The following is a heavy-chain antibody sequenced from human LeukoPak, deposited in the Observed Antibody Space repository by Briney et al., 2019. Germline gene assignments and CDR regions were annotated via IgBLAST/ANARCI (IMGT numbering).Heavy chain of an antibody. CDR1: GFTFSSYA. Sequence: GGSLRLSCAASGFTFSSYAMHWVRQAPGKGLEWVAVISYDGSNKYYADSVKGRFTISRDNSKNTLYLQMNSLRAEDTAVYYCAKDLTLVYYGSGSFDYWGQGTLVTVSS. J-gene: IGHJ4*02. CDR2: ISYDGSNK. CDR3: AKDLTLVYYGSGSFDY. D-gene: IGHD3-10*01. V-gene: IGHV3-30*18.